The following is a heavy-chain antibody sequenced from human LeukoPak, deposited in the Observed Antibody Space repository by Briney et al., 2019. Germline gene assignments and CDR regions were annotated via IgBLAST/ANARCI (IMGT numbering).Heavy chain of an antibody. D-gene: IGHD4-17*01. CDR2: IRHDGSNK. CDR1: GFTFSSYG. J-gene: IGHJ5*02. Sequence: GGSVRLSGPASGFTFSSYGMTWFGKAPAKGPKGVAFIRHDGSNKYNADSVKGRFTISRDNSKNTLYLQMNSLRAEDTAVYYCAKSTVTYNWFDPWGQGTLVTVSS. V-gene: IGHV3-30*02. CDR3: AKSTVTYNWFDP.